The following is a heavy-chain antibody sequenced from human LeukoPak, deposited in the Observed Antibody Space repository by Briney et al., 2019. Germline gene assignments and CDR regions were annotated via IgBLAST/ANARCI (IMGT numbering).Heavy chain of an antibody. CDR1: GGSISSYY. D-gene: IGHD6-13*01. V-gene: IGHV4-59*01. CDR2: IYYSGST. CDR3: ARVSPFIAAAGTLFDY. Sequence: SETLSLTCTVSGGSISSYYWSWIRQPPGKGLEWIGYIYYSGSTNYNPSLKSRVTISVDTSKNQFSLKLSSVTAADTAVYYCARVSPFIAAAGTLFDYWGQGTLVTVSS. J-gene: IGHJ4*02.